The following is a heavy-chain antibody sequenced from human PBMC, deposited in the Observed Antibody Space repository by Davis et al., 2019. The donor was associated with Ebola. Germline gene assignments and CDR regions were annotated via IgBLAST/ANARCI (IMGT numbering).Heavy chain of an antibody. CDR3: ARLRGSCHRAFYYYGMDV. Sequence: SETLSLTCAVYGGSFSGYYWSWIRQPPGKGLEWIGEINHSGSTNYNPSLKSRVTISVDTFKNQFSLKLSSVTAADTAVYYCARLRGSCHRAFYYYGMDVWGQGTTVTVSS. J-gene: IGHJ6*02. CDR2: INHSGST. CDR1: GGSFSGYY. D-gene: IGHD2-15*01. V-gene: IGHV4-34*01.